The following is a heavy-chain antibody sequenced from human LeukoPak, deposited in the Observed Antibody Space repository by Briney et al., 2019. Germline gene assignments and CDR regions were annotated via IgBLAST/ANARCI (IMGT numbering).Heavy chain of an antibody. V-gene: IGHV3-73*01. CDR3: TRDLPYYYDSSGYSGY. CDR2: IRSKANSYAT. J-gene: IGHJ4*02. D-gene: IGHD3-22*01. Sequence: GGSLRLSCAASGFTFSGSAMHWVRQASGKGLEWVGRIRSKANSYATAYAASVKGRFTISRDDSKNTAYLQMNSLKNEDTAVYYCTRDLPYYYDSSGYSGYWGQGTLVTVSS. CDR1: GFTFSGSA.